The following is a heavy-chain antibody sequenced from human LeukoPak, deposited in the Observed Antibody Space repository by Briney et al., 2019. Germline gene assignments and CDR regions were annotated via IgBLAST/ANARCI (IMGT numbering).Heavy chain of an antibody. J-gene: IGHJ4*02. CDR3: AKGKYDFWSGYSYYFDY. Sequence: PGESLRLSCAASGFTFSSYSMNWVRQAPGKGLEWVSYISSSSSTIYYADSVKGRFTISRDNAKNSLYLQMNSLRAEDTAVYYCAKGKYDFWSGYSYYFDYWGQGTLVTVSS. CDR2: ISSSSSTI. V-gene: IGHV3-48*01. D-gene: IGHD3-3*01. CDR1: GFTFSSYS.